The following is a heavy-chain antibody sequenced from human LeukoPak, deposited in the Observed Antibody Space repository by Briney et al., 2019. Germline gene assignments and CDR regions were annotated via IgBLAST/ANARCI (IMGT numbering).Heavy chain of an antibody. D-gene: IGHD6-13*01. CDR3: AGIAAAGTGY. V-gene: IGHV3-9*01. CDR2: ISWNSGSI. CDR1: GFTFDDYA. Sequence: PGRSLRLSCAASGFTFDDYAMHWVRQAPGKGLGWVSGISWNSGSIGYADSVKGRFTISRDNAKNSLYLQMNSLRAEDTALYYCAGIAAAGTGYWGQGTLVTVSS. J-gene: IGHJ4*02.